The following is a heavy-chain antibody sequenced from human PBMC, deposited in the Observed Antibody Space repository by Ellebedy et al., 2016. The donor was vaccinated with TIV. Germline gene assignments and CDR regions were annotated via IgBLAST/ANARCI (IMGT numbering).Heavy chain of an antibody. Sequence: PGGSLRLSCVASGFSFSNYHMQWVRQAPGKGLEWVALISYDGTETYYGDSVKGRLTISRDNSKNTVYLQMSSLRGEDTAIYYCAGSPGEWSLYDWFDPWGPGTLVTVSS. CDR1: GFSFSNYH. CDR3: AGSPGEWSLYDWFDP. CDR2: ISYDGTET. D-gene: IGHD3-3*01. V-gene: IGHV3-30*03. J-gene: IGHJ5*02.